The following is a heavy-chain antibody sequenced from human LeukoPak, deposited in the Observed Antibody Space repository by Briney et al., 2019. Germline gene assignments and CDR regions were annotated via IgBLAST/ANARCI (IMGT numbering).Heavy chain of an antibody. CDR1: GGSINSSY. D-gene: IGHD1-1*01. CDR3: ARRRAPGTRHAFDI. J-gene: IGHJ3*02. Sequence: SETLSLTCTVSGGSINSSYWSWIRQPPGKGLEWIGYIYYSGNTNYTPSLKSRVAISVDTSNNQLSLKLSSVTAADTAVYYCARRRAPGTRHAFDIWGQGTMVTVSS. CDR2: IYYSGNT. V-gene: IGHV4-59*08.